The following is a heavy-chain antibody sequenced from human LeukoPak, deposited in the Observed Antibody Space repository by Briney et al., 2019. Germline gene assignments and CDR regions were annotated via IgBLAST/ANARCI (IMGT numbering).Heavy chain of an antibody. Sequence: ASVTVSCKASGNSISNYAVSWVRQAPGQGFEWMGGIIPIFGTADYAQKFQGRVTITADQSTSTTYMALSSLKSEDTATYYCTTRACHAGGCSSSFYYYYGLHFWGQGTTVSVSS. CDR3: TTRACHAGGCSSSFYYYYGLHF. J-gene: IGHJ6*02. CDR2: IIPIFGTA. V-gene: IGHV1-69*13. D-gene: IGHD3-16*01. CDR1: GNSISNYA.